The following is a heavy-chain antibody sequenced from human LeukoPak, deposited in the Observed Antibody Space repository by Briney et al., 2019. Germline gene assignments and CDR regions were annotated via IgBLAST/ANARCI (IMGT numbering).Heavy chain of an antibody. V-gene: IGHV1-69*13. CDR3: AREGIYDRFDY. Sequence: ASVKVSCKASGGTFSSYAINWVRQAPGQGLEWMGWVIPFFGTSNYAQKFQGRVTITADESTSTAYMELSSLRSEDTAVYYCAREGIYDRFDYWGQGTLVTVSS. CDR1: GGTFSSYA. CDR2: VIPFFGTS. J-gene: IGHJ4*02. D-gene: IGHD5/OR15-5a*01.